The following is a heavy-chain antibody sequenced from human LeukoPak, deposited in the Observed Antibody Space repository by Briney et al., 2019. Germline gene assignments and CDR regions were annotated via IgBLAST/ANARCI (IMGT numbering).Heavy chain of an antibody. CDR1: GFTFRSYA. CDR3: AKLIWFGESEALDY. Sequence: PGGSLRLSCAASGFTFRSYAMTWVRQAPGKGLEWVSTISGRGDSTYYADSVKGRFTISRDRSKNTLYLQMNSLRAEDTAVYYCAKLIWFGESEALDYWGQGTLVTVSS. D-gene: IGHD3-10*01. CDR2: ISGRGDST. V-gene: IGHV3-23*01. J-gene: IGHJ4*02.